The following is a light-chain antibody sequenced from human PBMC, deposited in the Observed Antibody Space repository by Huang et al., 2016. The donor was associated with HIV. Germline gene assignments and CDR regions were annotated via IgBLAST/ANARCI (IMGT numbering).Light chain of an antibody. Sequence: IVMTQSPGTLSVSPGERATLSCRASQSVSSNLAWYQQKPGQAPRLLIDDASSRVAGIPARFRGSGSGTEFTLTISSLQSEDFAVYSCQQYNNWPPVTFGPGTKVDIK. V-gene: IGKV3-15*01. CDR2: DAS. CDR1: QSVSSN. J-gene: IGKJ3*01. CDR3: QQYNNWPPVT.